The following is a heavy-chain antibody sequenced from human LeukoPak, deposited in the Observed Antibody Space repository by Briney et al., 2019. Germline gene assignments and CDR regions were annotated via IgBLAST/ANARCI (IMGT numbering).Heavy chain of an antibody. J-gene: IGHJ3*02. CDR1: GGSISSSSYY. CDR3: ASQLTYYGYHAFDI. V-gene: IGHV4-39*01. D-gene: IGHD3-10*01. Sequence: ASETLSLTCTVSGGSISSSSYYWGWIRQPPGKGLEWIGSIYYSGSTYYNPSLKSRVTISVDTSKNQFSLKLSSVTAADTAVYYCASQLTYYGYHAFDIWGQGTMVTVSS. CDR2: IYYSGST.